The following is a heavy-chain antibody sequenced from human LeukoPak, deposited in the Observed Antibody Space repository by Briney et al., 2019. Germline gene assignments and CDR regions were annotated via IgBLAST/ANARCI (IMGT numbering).Heavy chain of an antibody. CDR3: ASGRFGELFALSDY. CDR2: IWYDGSNK. Sequence: GGSLRLSCAASGFTFSSYGMHWVRQAPGKGLEWVAVIWYDGSNKYYADSVKGRFTISRDNSKNPLYLQMNSLRAEDTAVYYCASGRFGELFALSDYWGQGTLVTVSS. J-gene: IGHJ4*02. V-gene: IGHV3-33*01. CDR1: GFTFSSYG. D-gene: IGHD3-10*01.